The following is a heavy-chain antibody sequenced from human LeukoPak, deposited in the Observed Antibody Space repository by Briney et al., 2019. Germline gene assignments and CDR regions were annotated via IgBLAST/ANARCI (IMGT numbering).Heavy chain of an antibody. D-gene: IGHD3-3*01. J-gene: IGHJ4*02. Sequence: ASLKVSCKVSGYTLTELSMHWVRQSPGKGLEWMGGFDPEDGETIYAHKFQGRVTMTEDTSTDTAYMEMSSLRSEDTDVYYCATGSGYTLDYWGQGTLVTVSS. CDR1: GYTLTELS. CDR3: ATGSGYTLDY. CDR2: FDPEDGET. V-gene: IGHV1-24*01.